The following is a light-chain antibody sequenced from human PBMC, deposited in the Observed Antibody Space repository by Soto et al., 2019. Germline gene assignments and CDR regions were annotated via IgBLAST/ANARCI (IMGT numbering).Light chain of an antibody. CDR3: QQSAKSPRT. CDR2: AAS. V-gene: IGKV1-39*01. Sequence: DIQMTQSPSSLSASVGDRVTITCRASQTINNYVSWYQQKPGKAPKSLIYAASTLQRGVPTRFSGSGSGTEFTLTINSLQPEDSAIYYCQQSAKSPRTFGQGTKVEI. J-gene: IGKJ1*01. CDR1: QTINNY.